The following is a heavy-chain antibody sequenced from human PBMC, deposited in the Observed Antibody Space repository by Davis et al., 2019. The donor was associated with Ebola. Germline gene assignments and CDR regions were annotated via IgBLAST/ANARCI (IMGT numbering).Heavy chain of an antibody. CDR2: ISAYNGNT. CDR1: GYTFTSYG. V-gene: IGHV1-18*04. D-gene: IGHD6-13*01. Sequence: ASVKVSCKASGYTFTSYGISWVRQAPGQGLEWMGWISAYNGNTNYAQKLQGRVTMTTDTSTSTAYMELSSLRSEDTAVYYCARTRGSWYKGSWFDPWGQGTLVTVSS. CDR3: ARTRGSWYKGSWFDP. J-gene: IGHJ5*02.